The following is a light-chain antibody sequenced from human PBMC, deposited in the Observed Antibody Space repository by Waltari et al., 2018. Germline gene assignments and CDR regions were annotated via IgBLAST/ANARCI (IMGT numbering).Light chain of an antibody. CDR3: ATWDHSLHGMV. V-gene: IGLV1-51*01. CDR1: SSHIGYDY. CDR2: DNN. J-gene: IGLJ3*02. Sequence: QSVLTQSPSLSAAPGQKVTISCLGSSSHIGYDYVSWYQHLPGTAPKVVIYDNNKRPSGIPDRFSGSKSGTSATLGITGLQTGDEAFYYCATWDHSLHGMVFGGGTELTVL.